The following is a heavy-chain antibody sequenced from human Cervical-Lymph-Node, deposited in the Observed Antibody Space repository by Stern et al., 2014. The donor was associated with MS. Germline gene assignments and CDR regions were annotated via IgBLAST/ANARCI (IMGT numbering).Heavy chain of an antibody. CDR1: GGFIKSYY. CDR2: FHFRRNS. V-gene: IGHV4-4*07. D-gene: IGHD2-8*01. J-gene: IGHJ6*02. Sequence: VQLVESGPGLVKPSETLSLTCTVSGGFIKSYYWSWVRQSAGKGLEWIGRFHFRRNSNYNPLPKSRVTKLVDTSKTPVSPKSTSVPAADSAVYYCARDGGFCTNRVCPKYYHSGMDVWGQGTTVTVSS. CDR3: ARDGGFCTNRVCPKYYHSGMDV.